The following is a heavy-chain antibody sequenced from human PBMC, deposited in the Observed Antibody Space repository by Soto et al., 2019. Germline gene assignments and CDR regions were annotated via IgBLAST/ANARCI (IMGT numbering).Heavy chain of an antibody. J-gene: IGHJ4*02. V-gene: IGHV4-34*01. Sequence: QVQLQQWGAGLLKPSETLSLTCTVYGGSFSAYYWGWIRQPPGKGLEWIGEISHSGSTSYNPSLQSRFTISIDTSKNQFSLKLRSVTAADTAVYYCASVIHSSYELWGQGTLVTVSS. D-gene: IGHD5-12*01. CDR3: ASVIHSSYEL. CDR2: ISHSGST. CDR1: GGSFSAYY.